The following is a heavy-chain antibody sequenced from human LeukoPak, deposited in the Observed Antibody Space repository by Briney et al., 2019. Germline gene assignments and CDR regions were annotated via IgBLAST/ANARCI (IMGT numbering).Heavy chain of an antibody. J-gene: IGHJ3*02. CDR1: GYTFTSYY. V-gene: IGHV1-46*01. D-gene: IGHD5-12*01. CDR2: INPSGGST. CDR3: ARAVRGYSGYAAFDI. Sequence: ASVTVSCKASGYTFTSYYMHWVRQAPGQGLEWMGIINPSGGSTSYAQKFQGRVTMTRDMSTSTVYMELSSLRSEDTAVYYCARAVRGYSGYAAFDIWGQGTMVTVSS.